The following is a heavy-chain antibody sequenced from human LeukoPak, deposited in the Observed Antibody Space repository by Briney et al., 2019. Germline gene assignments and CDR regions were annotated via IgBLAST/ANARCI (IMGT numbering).Heavy chain of an antibody. D-gene: IGHD1-26*01. V-gene: IGHV3-7*01. Sequence: GGSLRLSCAASGFTFSTSWMTWVRQAPGKGLEWVANIKKDGSEMYYVDSVKGRFTISRDNAKNSLYLQMNSLRADDTAVYHCARQETSSYNGAFDIWGQGTMVTVSS. CDR1: GFTFSTSW. J-gene: IGHJ3*02. CDR2: IKKDGSEM. CDR3: ARQETSSYNGAFDI.